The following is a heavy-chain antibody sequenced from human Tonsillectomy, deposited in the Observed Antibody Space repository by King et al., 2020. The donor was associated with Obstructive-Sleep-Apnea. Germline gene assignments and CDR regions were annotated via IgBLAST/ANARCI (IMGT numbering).Heavy chain of an antibody. J-gene: IGHJ3*02. D-gene: IGHD3-10*01. CDR1: GFTFDDYA. V-gene: IGHV3-9*01. CDR2: ISWNSGSI. CDR3: ALPYYYGSGSNEAFDI. Sequence: VQLVESGGGLVQPVRSLRLSCAASGFTFDDYAMHWVRQAPGKGLEWVSGISWNSGSIGYADSVKGRFTISRDNAKNSLYLQMNSLRAEDTALYYCALPYYYGSGSNEAFDIWGQGTMVTVSS.